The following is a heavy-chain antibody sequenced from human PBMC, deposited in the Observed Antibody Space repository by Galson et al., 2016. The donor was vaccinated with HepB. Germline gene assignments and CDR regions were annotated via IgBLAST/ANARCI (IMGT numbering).Heavy chain of an antibody. J-gene: IGHJ3*02. CDR2: IKSDGSSR. D-gene: IGHD2-21*02. Sequence: SLRLSCAASGFIFSGYWMHWVRQVPGKGLVWASRIKSDGSSRTYADSVKGRFTISRDNAKSTLYLQMNSLRDDDTAVYYCAREGVTFGAFDIWGQGTMVTVSS. CDR3: AREGVTFGAFDI. CDR1: GFIFSGYW. V-gene: IGHV3-74*01.